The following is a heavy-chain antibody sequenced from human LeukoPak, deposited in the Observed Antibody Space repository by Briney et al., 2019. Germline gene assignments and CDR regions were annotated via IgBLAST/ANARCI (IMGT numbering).Heavy chain of an antibody. J-gene: IGHJ4*02. D-gene: IGHD3-16*01. Sequence: SETLSLTCTVSGGSISSGSYYWSWIRQPAGKGLEWIGRIYTSGSTNYNPSLKSRVTISVDTSKNQFSLKLSSVTAADTAVYYCARATDPRWGSPDYWGQGTLVTVSS. CDR2: IYTSGST. CDR1: GGSISSGSYY. CDR3: ARATDPRWGSPDY. V-gene: IGHV4-61*02.